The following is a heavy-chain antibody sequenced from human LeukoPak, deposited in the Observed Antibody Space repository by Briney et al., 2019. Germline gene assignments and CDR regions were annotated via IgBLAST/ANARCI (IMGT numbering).Heavy chain of an antibody. CDR1: GFTFRKYW. V-gene: IGHV3-74*01. D-gene: IGHD3-10*01. Sequence: GGSLRLSCAASGFTFRKYWLHWVRQAPGKGLVWVSRINPDDESTSYADSVKGRFTISRDNARSSLYLQMSSLRAEDTAVYYCARRREHGSGSDWLWGQGTLVTVSS. CDR2: INPDDEST. J-gene: IGHJ4*02. CDR3: ARRREHGSGSDWL.